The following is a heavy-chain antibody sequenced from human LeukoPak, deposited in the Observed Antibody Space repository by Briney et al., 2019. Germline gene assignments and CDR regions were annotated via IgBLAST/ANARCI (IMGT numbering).Heavy chain of an antibody. J-gene: IGHJ6*03. CDR1: GYTFTGYY. CDR3: ARTLLRYFDWLHGTTGPYYYYMDV. V-gene: IGHV1-2*02. Sequence: ASVKVSCKASGYTFTGYYMHWVRQAPGQGLEWMGWINPNSGGTNYAQKFQGRVTMTRDTSISTAYMELSRLRSDDTAVYYCARTLLRYFDWLHGTTGPYYYYMDVWGKGTTVTVSS. CDR2: INPNSGGT. D-gene: IGHD3-9*01.